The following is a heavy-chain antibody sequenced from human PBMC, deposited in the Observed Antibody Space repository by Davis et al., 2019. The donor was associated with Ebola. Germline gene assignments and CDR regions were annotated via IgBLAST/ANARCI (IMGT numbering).Heavy chain of an antibody. CDR1: GGSISTSNW. J-gene: IGHJ5*02. D-gene: IGHD6-13*01. Sequence: PSETLSLTCAVSGGSISTSNWWSWVRQPPGKGLEWIGEIQHSGSTNYNPSLKSRVTISVDKSKNHFSLKLTSVTPADTAVYFCARDRSSSWVFDPWGQGTLVTVSS. CDR3: ARDRSSSWVFDP. CDR2: IQHSGST. V-gene: IGHV4-4*02.